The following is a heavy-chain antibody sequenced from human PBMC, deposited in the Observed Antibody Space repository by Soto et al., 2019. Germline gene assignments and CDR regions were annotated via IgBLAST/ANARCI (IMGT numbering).Heavy chain of an antibody. CDR2: IKQDGSEK. J-gene: IGHJ6*03. D-gene: IGHD3-3*01. V-gene: IGHV3-7*04. Sequence: PGGSLRLSCAASGFTFSSYWMSWVRQAPGKGLEWVANIKQDGSEKYYVDSVKGRFTISRDNAKNSLYLQMNSLRAEDTAVYYCARVFGVVMTPFYMDVWGKGTTVTVSS. CDR3: ARVFGVVMTPFYMDV. CDR1: GFTFSSYW.